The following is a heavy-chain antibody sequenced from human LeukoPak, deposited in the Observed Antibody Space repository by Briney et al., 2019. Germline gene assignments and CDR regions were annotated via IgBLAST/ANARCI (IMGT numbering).Heavy chain of an antibody. CDR1: GFTFSDYY. D-gene: IGHD3-22*01. J-gene: IGHJ4*02. Sequence: GGSLRLSCAASGFTFSDYYMSWIRQAPGKGLEWISYISTSSSYTNYADSVKGRFTISRDNAENSLYLQMNSLRAEDTAVYYCARGAHTPFDTSGFLVFWGQGLLVTASS. CDR2: ISTSSSYT. V-gene: IGHV3-11*05. CDR3: ARGAHTPFDTSGFLVF.